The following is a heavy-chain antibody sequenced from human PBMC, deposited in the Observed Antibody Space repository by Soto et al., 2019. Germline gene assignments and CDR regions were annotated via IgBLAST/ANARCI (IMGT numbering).Heavy chain of an antibody. CDR1: GFTFNNYA. J-gene: IGHJ4*02. Sequence: GGSLRLSCAASGFTFNNYAMIWVLQAPGKGLEWVSGISSSGGTTYYADSMRGRFAISRDNSKNTLYLQINSLRVEDTAIYYCAKSPTTTSPRVASRGQRTLVTVSA. D-gene: IGHD4-4*01. CDR2: ISSSGGTT. V-gene: IGHV3-23*01. CDR3: AKSPTTTSPRVAS.